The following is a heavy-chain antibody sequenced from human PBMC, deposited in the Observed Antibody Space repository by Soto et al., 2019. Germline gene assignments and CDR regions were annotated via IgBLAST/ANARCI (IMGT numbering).Heavy chain of an antibody. V-gene: IGHV1-58*01. D-gene: IGHD1-26*01. Sequence: SVKVSCKASEFTFTSSAVQWVRQARGQRLEWIGWIVVGSGNTNYAQKFQERVTITRDMSTSTAYMELSSLRSEDTAVYYCAEVVGATQGPFDYWGQGTLVTVSS. CDR2: IVVGSGNT. CDR1: EFTFTSSA. CDR3: AEVVGATQGPFDY. J-gene: IGHJ4*02.